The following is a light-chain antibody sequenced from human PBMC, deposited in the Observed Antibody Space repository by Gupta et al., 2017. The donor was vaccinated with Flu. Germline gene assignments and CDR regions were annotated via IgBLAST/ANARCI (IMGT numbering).Light chain of an antibody. CDR3: QQYNNSTPGT. CDR1: QSVNNN. J-gene: IGKJ1*01. Sequence: EIVMTQSPATLSVSPGDRATLSCRASQSVNNNLDWYQQKSGQSPSLLIYGAFTRAAGIPASFSGSGSGTAFIPLIISLQPADFVIFYCQQYNNSTPGTFGQGTKVEIK. V-gene: IGKV3-15*01. CDR2: GAF.